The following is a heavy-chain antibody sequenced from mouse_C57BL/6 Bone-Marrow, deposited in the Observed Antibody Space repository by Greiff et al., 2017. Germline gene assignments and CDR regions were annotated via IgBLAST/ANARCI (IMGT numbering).Heavy chain of an antibody. Sequence: VQLQQSGAELVKPGASVKMSCTASGYTFTSYWITWVKQRPGQGLEWIGDIYPGSGSTNYNEKFKGKATLTVDTSSSTAYMQLSSLTSEDSAVYYCAGSGGSFYAMGGWGQGTSVTVSS. CDR2: IYPGSGST. CDR3: AGSGGSFYAMGG. D-gene: IGHD3-2*02. V-gene: IGHV1-55*01. J-gene: IGHJ4*01. CDR1: GYTFTSYW.